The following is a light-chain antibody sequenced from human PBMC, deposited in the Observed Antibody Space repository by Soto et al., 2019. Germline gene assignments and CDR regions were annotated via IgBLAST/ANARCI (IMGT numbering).Light chain of an antibody. CDR2: GAS. CDR3: QQYGSSPPWT. J-gene: IGKJ1*01. CDR1: QSVRSSY. V-gene: IGKV3-20*01. Sequence: EIVLTQSPGTLSLSPGERATLSCRASQSVRSSYLAWYQQKPDQAPRLLIYGASSRATGIPDRFSGSGSGTDFTLTISRLEPEDFAVYYCQQYGSSPPWTFGQGTKVEIK.